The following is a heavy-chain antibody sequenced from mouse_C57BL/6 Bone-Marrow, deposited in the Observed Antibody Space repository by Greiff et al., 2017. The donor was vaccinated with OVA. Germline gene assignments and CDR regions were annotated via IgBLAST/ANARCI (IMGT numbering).Heavy chain of an antibody. CDR3: ARQGNYSWGVDV. CDR2: IYPGSGST. J-gene: IGHJ1*03. D-gene: IGHD2-1*01. CDR1: GYTFTSYW. Sequence: QVQLQQPGAELVKPGASVKMSCKASGYTFTSYWITWVKQRPGQGLEWIGDIYPGSGSTNYNEKFKSKATLTVDPSSSPASMQLTSLTSEDSAVYYGARQGNYSWGVDVWGTGTTVTVAS. V-gene: IGHV1-55*01.